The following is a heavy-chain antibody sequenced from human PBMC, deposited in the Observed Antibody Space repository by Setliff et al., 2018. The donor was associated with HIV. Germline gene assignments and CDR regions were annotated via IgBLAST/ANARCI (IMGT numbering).Heavy chain of an antibody. V-gene: IGHV1-69*05. CDR1: GGTFSSYA. J-gene: IGHJ4*02. D-gene: IGHD5-12*01. Sequence: GASVKVSCKASGGTFSSYAISWVRQAPGQGLEWMGGIIPIFGTANYAQKFQGRVTMTRDTSTSTVYMELTNLRFEDTAVYYCAIDVIGGWLRPMPDFWGPGTLVTVSS. CDR2: IIPIFGTA. CDR3: AIDVIGGWLRPMPDF.